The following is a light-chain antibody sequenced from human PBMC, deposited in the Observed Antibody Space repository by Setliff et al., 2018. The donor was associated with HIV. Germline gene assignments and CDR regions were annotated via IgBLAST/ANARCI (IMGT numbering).Light chain of an antibody. Sequence: NFMLTQPHSVSESPGKTVTISCTPSSGSIANNYVQWYQQRPGSSLITVIYEDKERPSGVPDRFSGSVDMSSNSASLTISGLETGDEGDYYCQSYDDTTWVFGGGTK. V-gene: IGLV6-57*01. J-gene: IGLJ3*02. CDR2: EDK. CDR3: QSYDDTTWV. CDR1: SGSIANNY.